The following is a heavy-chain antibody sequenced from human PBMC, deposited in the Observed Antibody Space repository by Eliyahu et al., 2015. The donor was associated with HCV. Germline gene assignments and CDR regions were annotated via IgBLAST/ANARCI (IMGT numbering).Heavy chain of an antibody. J-gene: IGHJ6*02. Sequence: EVQLVESGGGLVKPGGSLRLSCAASGFTFSDYSMNWVRQAPGKGLEWVSSISSSSSYIYYADSVKGRFTISRDNAKNSLYLQMNSLRAEDTAVYYCARDLWDGMDVWGQGTTVTVSS. V-gene: IGHV3-21*01. CDR3: ARDLWDGMDV. CDR2: ISSSSSYI. D-gene: IGHD3-16*01. CDR1: GFTFSDYS.